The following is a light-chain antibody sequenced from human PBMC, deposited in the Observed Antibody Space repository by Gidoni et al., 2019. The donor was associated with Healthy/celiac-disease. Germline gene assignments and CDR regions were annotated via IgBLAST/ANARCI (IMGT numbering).Light chain of an antibody. CDR1: QSVSSSY. CDR2: GAS. J-gene: IGKJ3*01. CDR3: QQYGSSPLFT. V-gene: IGKV3-20*01. Sequence: EIVFTQSPGTLSLSPAERATLSCRASQSVSSSYLAWYQQKPGQAPRLLIYGASSRATGIPDRFSGSGYGTDFTLTISRLEPEDFAVYYCQQYGSSPLFTFGPGTKVDIK.